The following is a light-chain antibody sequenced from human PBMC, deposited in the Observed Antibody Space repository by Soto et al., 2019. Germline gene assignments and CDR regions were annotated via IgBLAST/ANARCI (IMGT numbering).Light chain of an antibody. CDR2: MAS. CDR3: QQYNSYSRT. Sequence: DIQMTQSPSTLSSSVGDIVTISCRASQSISSSLAWYQQKPGKAPKLLIYMASSLESGVPSRFSGSGSGTEFTLTITSLQPDDFATYYCQQYNSYSRTFGQGTKVDIK. V-gene: IGKV1-5*03. CDR1: QSISSS. J-gene: IGKJ1*01.